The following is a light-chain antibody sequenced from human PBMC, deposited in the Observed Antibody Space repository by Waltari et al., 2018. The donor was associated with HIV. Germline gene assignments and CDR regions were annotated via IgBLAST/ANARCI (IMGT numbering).Light chain of an antibody. V-gene: IGLV1-44*01. Sequence: QSVLTQPPSASGTPGQRVTISCSGSNSNLGSNTVSWYQQLPGPAPKLLIYSDDQRPSGVPDRFSGSKSGTSASLAISGLQSEDEADYYCAVWDDGLNGPEFGGGTKLTVL. CDR2: SDD. CDR1: NSNLGSNT. CDR3: AVWDDGLNGPE. J-gene: IGLJ3*02.